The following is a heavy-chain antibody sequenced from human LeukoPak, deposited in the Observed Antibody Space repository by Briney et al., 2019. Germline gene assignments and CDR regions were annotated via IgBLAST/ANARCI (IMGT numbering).Heavy chain of an antibody. CDR2: ISYSGRT. Sequence: SDTLSLTCTVSGGSIGSSSHYWGWIRQPPGEGLEWIASISYSGRTYYKPSLKSRVTLSVHTSTNQYSLKLSSVTAADTALYYCARDGSDNWGLSDSWGQGTLVTVSS. V-gene: IGHV4-39*07. CDR3: ARDGSDNWGLSDS. D-gene: IGHD1-1*01. J-gene: IGHJ4*02. CDR1: GGSIGSSSHY.